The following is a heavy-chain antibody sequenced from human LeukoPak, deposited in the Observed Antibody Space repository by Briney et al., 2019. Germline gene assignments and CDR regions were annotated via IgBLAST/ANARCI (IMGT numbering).Heavy chain of an antibody. Sequence: GGSLRLSRAASGFTFSSYSMSWVRQAPGKGLEWVSSISSSSSYIYYADSVKGRFTISRDNAKNSLYLQMNSLRAEDTAVYYCARDRGSSWQPYYFDYWGQGTLVTVSS. CDR3: ARDRGSSWQPYYFDY. V-gene: IGHV3-21*01. CDR2: ISSSSSYI. D-gene: IGHD6-13*01. J-gene: IGHJ4*02. CDR1: GFTFSSYS.